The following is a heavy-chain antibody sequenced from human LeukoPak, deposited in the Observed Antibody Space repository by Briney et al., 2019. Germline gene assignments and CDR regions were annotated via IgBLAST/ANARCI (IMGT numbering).Heavy chain of an antibody. CDR1: GGTFSSYA. Sequence: ASVKVSCKASGGTFSSYAISWVRQAPGQGLEWMGGIIPIFGTANYAQKFQGRVTITADESTSTAYMELSSLRSEDTAVYYCARGQGLACCGGDCYSGIDYWGQGTLVTVSS. V-gene: IGHV1-69*13. CDR3: ARGQGLACCGGDCYSGIDY. D-gene: IGHD2-21*02. J-gene: IGHJ4*02. CDR2: IIPIFGTA.